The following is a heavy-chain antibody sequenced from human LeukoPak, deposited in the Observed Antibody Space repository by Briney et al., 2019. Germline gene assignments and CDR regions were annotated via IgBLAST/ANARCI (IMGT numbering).Heavy chain of an antibody. CDR1: GFTFSVYY. CDR3: VRENDGAGHYFDY. J-gene: IGHJ4*02. V-gene: IGHV3-11*01. Sequence: GGSLRLSCAASGFTFSVYYMSWIRQAPGKGLEWVSYISSSGTTIYYADSVKGRFTMSRDNTKNSLYLQMNSLRAEDTAVYYCVRENDGAGHYFDYWGQGTLVTVSS. D-gene: IGHD1-1*01. CDR2: ISSSGTTI.